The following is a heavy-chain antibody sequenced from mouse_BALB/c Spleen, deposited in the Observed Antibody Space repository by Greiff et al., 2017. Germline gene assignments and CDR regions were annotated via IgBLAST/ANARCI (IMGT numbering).Heavy chain of an antibody. V-gene: IGHV7-3*02. D-gene: IGHD1-2*01. J-gene: IGHJ3*01. CDR2: IRNKANGYTT. Sequence: EVNLVESGGGLVQPGGSLRLSCATSGFTFTDYYMSWVRQPPGKALEWLGFIRNKANGYTTEYSASVKGRFTISRDNSQSILYLQMNTLRAEDSATYYCARDDYGSSWFAYWGQGTLVTVSA. CDR1: GFTFTDYY. CDR3: ARDDYGSSWFAY.